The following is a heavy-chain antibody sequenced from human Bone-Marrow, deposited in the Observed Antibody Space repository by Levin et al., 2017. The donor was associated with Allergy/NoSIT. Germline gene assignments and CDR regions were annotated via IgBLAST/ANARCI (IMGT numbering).Heavy chain of an antibody. V-gene: IGHV3-33*01. D-gene: IGHD2-2*01. CDR1: GFSFSNYG. Sequence: PGGSLRLSCAASGFSFSNYGLHWVRQAPGKGLEWVAVIWYDGSGKYYADSVKGRFTISRDNSKNTLYLQMNSLRAEDTAVYYCARDWGYCSSTSGPGVDYYHGTDVWGQGTTVTVSS. J-gene: IGHJ6*02. CDR2: IWYDGSGK. CDR3: ARDWGYCSSTSGPGVDYYHGTDV.